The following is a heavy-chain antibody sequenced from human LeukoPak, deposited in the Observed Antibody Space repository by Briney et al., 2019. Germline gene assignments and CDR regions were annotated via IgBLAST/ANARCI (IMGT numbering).Heavy chain of an antibody. CDR3: AREPWVKNYYDSSGYSDY. D-gene: IGHD3-22*01. CDR2: INHSGST. J-gene: IGHJ4*02. Sequence: SETLSLTCAVYGGSFSGYYWSWIRQPPGKGLEWIGEINHSGSTNYNPSLKSRVTISVDTSKNQFSLKLSSVTAADTAVYYCAREPWVKNYYDSSGYSDYWGRGTLVTVSS. CDR1: GGSFSGYY. V-gene: IGHV4-34*01.